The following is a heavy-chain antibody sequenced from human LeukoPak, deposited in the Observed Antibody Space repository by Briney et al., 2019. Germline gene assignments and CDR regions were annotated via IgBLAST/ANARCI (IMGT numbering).Heavy chain of an antibody. V-gene: IGHV3-30*02. CDR3: AKGRYYDSSGYPIDY. Sequence: GGSLRLSCAASGFTFSSYDMHWVRQAPGKGLEWVAFIRFDGNIKYFADSVKGRFTISRDTSKNTLYLQMNSLRAEDTAIYYCAKGRYYDSSGYPIDYWGQGTLVTVSS. J-gene: IGHJ4*02. CDR2: IRFDGNIK. D-gene: IGHD3-22*01. CDR1: GFTFSSYD.